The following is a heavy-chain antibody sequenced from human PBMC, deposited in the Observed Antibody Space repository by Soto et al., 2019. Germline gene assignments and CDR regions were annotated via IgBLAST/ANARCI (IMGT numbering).Heavy chain of an antibody. CDR2: IYYNGNT. J-gene: IGHJ5*02. Sequence: PSETLSLTCTVSNGSISPYYWSWIRQPPGKGLEWIGYIYYNGNTKYNPSLKSRVTISLGTSKNEFSLRLTSVTAADTAVYFCARVPAMGGVISHWFDPWGPGTXVTVSS. D-gene: IGHD3-16*02. CDR3: ARVPAMGGVISHWFDP. V-gene: IGHV4-59*12. CDR1: NGSISPYY.